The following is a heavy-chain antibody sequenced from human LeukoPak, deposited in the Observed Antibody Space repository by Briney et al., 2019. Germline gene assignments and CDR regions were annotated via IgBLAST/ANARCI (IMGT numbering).Heavy chain of an antibody. Sequence: GASVKVSCKASGYTFTSYDINWVRQATGQGLEWMGWMNPNSGNTGYAQKFQGRVTITRNTSISTAYMELSSLRSEDTAVYYCARGRYERGYYFDYWGQGTLVTVSS. V-gene: IGHV1-8*03. D-gene: IGHD1-14*01. J-gene: IGHJ4*02. CDR2: MNPNSGNT. CDR1: GYTFTSYD. CDR3: ARGRYERGYYFDY.